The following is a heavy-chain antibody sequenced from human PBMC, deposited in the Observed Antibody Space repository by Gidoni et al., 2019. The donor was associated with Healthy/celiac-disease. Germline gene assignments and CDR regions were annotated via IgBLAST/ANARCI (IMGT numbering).Heavy chain of an antibody. J-gene: IGHJ4*02. D-gene: IGHD6-19*01. CDR1: GGSISSGGYS. V-gene: IGHV4-30-2*01. CDR3: ARENGIAVAGYFDY. CDR2: IYHSGST. Sequence: QLQLQESGSGLVTPSQTLSLTCAVSGGSISSGGYSWSWIRQTPGKGLEWIGYIYHSGSTYYNPSLKSRVTISVDRSKNQFSLKLSSVTAADTAVYYCARENGIAVAGYFDYWGQGTLVTVSS.